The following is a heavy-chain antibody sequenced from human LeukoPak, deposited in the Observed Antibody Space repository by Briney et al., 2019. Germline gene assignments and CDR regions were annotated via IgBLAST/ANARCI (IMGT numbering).Heavy chain of an antibody. CDR3: AKDRRCTNGVCSNNWFDP. CDR2: ISGSGGST. V-gene: IGHV3-23*01. CDR1: GFTFSSYA. J-gene: IGHJ5*02. D-gene: IGHD2-8*01. Sequence: GGSLRLSCAASGFTFSSYAMSWVRQAPGKGLEWASAISGSGGSTYYADSVKGRFTISRDNSKNTLYLQMNSLRAEDTAVYYCAKDRRCTNGVCSNNWFDPWGQGTLVTVSS.